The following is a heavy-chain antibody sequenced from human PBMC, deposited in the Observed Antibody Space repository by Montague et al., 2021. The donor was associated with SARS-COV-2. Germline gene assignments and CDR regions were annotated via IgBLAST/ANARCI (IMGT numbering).Heavy chain of an antibody. V-gene: IGHV4-34*01. CDR2: VNQSGRTT. CDR3: ARVPLHFDGFDY. J-gene: IGHJ4*02. CDR1: GGSLTNHY. D-gene: IGHD3-9*01. Sequence: ETLSLTCALYGGSLTNHYWTWVRQPPGNGLEWVGEVNQSGRTTHYNPSLRSRVTISVDRSNNQVSLTLESVTAADTAVYYCARVPLHFDGFDYWGQGSLVTVSS.